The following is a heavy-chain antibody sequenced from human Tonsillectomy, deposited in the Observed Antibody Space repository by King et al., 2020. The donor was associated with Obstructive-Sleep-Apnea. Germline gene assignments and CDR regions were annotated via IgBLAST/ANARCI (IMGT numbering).Heavy chain of an antibody. Sequence: VQLVESGGGLVQPGGSLRLSCAASGFTFSSYWMFWVRQTPGKGLVWVSRINSDGSSTSHAASGKGRFTISRDNAKNTLYLQMNSLRAEDTAVYYCAKTPYRYYGLDVWGQGTTVTVSS. V-gene: IGHV3-74*01. D-gene: IGHD3-16*02. J-gene: IGHJ6*02. CDR3: AKTPYRYYGLDV. CDR2: INSDGSST. CDR1: GFTFSSYW.